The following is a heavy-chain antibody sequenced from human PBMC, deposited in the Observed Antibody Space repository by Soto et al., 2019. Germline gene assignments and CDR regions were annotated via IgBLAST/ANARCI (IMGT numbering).Heavy chain of an antibody. Sequence: SQTLSLTCAISGASVSSNSAAWNWIRQSPSRGLEWLGRAYYRSKWYNDYAVSVKSRITINPDTSKNQFSLQLNSVTPEDTAVYYCAREPSQSYDFWSGYNFDYWGQGTLVTVSS. CDR1: GASVSSNSAA. CDR2: AYYRSKWYN. CDR3: AREPSQSYDFWSGYNFDY. D-gene: IGHD3-3*01. V-gene: IGHV6-1*01. J-gene: IGHJ4*02.